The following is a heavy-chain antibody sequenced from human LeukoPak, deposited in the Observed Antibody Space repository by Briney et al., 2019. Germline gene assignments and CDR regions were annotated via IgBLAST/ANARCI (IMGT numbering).Heavy chain of an antibody. J-gene: IGHJ4*02. V-gene: IGHV3-9*01. D-gene: IGHD1-14*01. CDR1: GFTFDDYA. CDR3: AKTKTGPVSGPFDY. Sequence: GRSLRLSCAASGFTFDDYAMHWVRQAPGKGLEWVSGISWNSGSIGYADSVKGRFTISRDNAKNSLYLQMNSLRAEDTALYYCAKTKTGPVSGPFDYWGQGTLVTVSS. CDR2: ISWNSGSI.